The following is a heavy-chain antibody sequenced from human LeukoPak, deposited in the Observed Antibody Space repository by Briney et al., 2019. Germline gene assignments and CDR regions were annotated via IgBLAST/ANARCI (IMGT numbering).Heavy chain of an antibody. D-gene: IGHD6-19*01. CDR1: GYSFTSYW. Sequence: GESLKISCKGSGYSFTSYWIGWVRQMPGKGLEWMGIIYPGDSDTRYSPSFQGQVTISADKSISTAYLQWSSLKASDTAMYYCARFEGSGSNYYYYGMDVWGQGTTVTFSS. J-gene: IGHJ6*02. CDR3: ARFEGSGSNYYYYGMDV. CDR2: IYPGDSDT. V-gene: IGHV5-51*01.